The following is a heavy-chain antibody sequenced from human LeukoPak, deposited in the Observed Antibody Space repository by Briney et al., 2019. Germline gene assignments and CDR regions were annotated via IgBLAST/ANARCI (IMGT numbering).Heavy chain of an antibody. CDR1: GGTFSSYT. J-gene: IGHJ5*02. CDR3: ARSRGSSTSPLRFDP. D-gene: IGHD2-2*01. V-gene: IGHV1-69*02. Sequence: SVKVSCKASGGTFSSYTISWVRQAPGQGLEWMGRIIPILGIASYAQKFQGRVTITADKSTSTAYMELSSLRSEDTAVYYCARSRGSSTSPLRFDPWGQGTLVTVSS. CDR2: IIPILGIA.